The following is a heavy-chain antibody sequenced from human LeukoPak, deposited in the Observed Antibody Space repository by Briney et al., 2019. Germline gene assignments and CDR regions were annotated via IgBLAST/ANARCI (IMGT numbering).Heavy chain of an antibody. CDR2: ISGSGGST. J-gene: IGHJ4*02. CDR3: ARRAGAYSHPYDY. CDR1: GFTFSSYD. Sequence: QSGGSLRLSCAASGFTFSSYDMSWVRQAPGKGLEWVSAISGSGGSTHYSDSVKGRFTISRDNSKNTLYLQMNSLRAEDTAVYYCARRAGAYSHPYDYWGQGTLVTVSS. D-gene: IGHD4/OR15-4a*01. V-gene: IGHV3-23*01.